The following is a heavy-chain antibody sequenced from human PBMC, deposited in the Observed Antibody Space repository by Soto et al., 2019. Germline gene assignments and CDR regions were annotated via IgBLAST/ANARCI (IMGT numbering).Heavy chain of an antibody. CDR1: GFTFSSYS. J-gene: IGHJ5*02. D-gene: IGHD1-26*01. V-gene: IGHV3-21*01. CDR2: ISSSSSYI. CDR3: ARGLVGATTPWFDP. Sequence: GGSLRLSCAASGFTFSSYSMNWVRQAPGEGLEWVSSISSSSSYIYYADSVKGRFTISRDNAKNSLYLQMNSLRAEDTAVYYCARGLVGATTPWFDPWGQGTLVTVSS.